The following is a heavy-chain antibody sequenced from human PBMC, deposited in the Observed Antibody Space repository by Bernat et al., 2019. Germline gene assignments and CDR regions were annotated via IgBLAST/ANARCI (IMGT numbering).Heavy chain of an antibody. V-gene: IGHV3-9*01. J-gene: IGHJ4*02. Sequence: EVQLVESGGGLVQPGRSLRLSCAASGFTFDGYSMHWVRQAPGKGLEWVSGISWNSANSGAIYYADSVKGRFTISRDNAKNSLYLQMNSLRAEDTAVYYCARDQGYSGYERFDYWGQGTLVTVSS. D-gene: IGHD5-12*01. CDR1: GFTFDGYS. CDR3: ARDQGYSGYERFDY. CDR2: ISWNSANSGAI.